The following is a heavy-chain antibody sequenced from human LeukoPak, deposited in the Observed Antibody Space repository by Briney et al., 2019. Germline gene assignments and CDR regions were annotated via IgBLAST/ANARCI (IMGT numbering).Heavy chain of an antibody. D-gene: IGHD2-15*01. CDR2: IYYSGST. CDR3: AREVGYCSGGSCYSYFDY. V-gene: IGHV4-59*01. J-gene: IGHJ4*02. Sequence: SETLSLTCTVSGGSISSYYWSWIRQPPGNGLEWIGYIYYSGSTNYNASLTNRVTISVDTSKNQFSLKLSSVTAADTAVYYCAREVGYCSGGSCYSYFDYWGQGTLVTVSS. CDR1: GGSISSYY.